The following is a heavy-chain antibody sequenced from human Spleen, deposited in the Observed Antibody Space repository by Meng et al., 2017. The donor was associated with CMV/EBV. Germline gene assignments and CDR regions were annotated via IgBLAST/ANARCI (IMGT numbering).Heavy chain of an antibody. CDR3: ATFKTGYCSTSSCYFGWIDP. CDR1: YY. CDR2: IYYSGST. Sequence: YYWGWIRQPPGQGLGWLGNIYYSGSTYYNPSLRSRVTMSVDTSKNQFSLKLASVTAADTAVYHCATFKTGYCSTSSCYFGWIDPWGQGILVTVSS. J-gene: IGHJ5*02. V-gene: IGHV4-39*07. D-gene: IGHD2-2*01.